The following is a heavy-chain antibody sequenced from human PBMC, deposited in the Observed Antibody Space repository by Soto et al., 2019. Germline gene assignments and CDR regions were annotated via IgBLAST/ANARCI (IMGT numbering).Heavy chain of an antibody. CDR1: GYTFTSYA. V-gene: IGHV1-3*01. CDR2: INAGNGNT. Sequence: SVKVSCKASGYTFTSYAMHWVRQAPGQRLEWMGWINAGNGNTKYSQKFQGRVTITRDTSASTAYMELSSLRSEDTAVYYCAREVQLERQESNWFDPWGQGTLVTVSS. CDR3: AREVQLERQESNWFDP. D-gene: IGHD1-1*01. J-gene: IGHJ5*02.